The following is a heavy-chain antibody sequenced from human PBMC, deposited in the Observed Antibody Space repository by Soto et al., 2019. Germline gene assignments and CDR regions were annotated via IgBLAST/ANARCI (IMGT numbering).Heavy chain of an antibody. CDR1: GYTFTSYD. J-gene: IGHJ5*02. CDR2: MNPNSGNT. Sequence: QVQLVQSGAEVKKPGASVKVSCKASGYTFTSYDINWVRQATGQGLEWMGWMNPNSGNTGYAQKFQGRVTMTRNICISTAYMEVSSLRSEDTAVYYCAIRVCGQQLVNFDPWGQGTLVTVSS. V-gene: IGHV1-8*01. D-gene: IGHD6-13*01. CDR3: AIRVCGQQLVNFDP.